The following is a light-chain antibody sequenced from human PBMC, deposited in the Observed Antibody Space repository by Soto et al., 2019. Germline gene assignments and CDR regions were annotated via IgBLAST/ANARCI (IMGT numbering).Light chain of an antibody. Sequence: QSALTQPRSVSGSPGQSVTISCTGTSSDVGGYTYVSWYQQHPGKAPKLMIYDVSKRPSGVPDRFSGSKSGNTASLTISGLQAEDEADYYCCSYAGSYNWVFGTGTKVTVL. CDR1: SSDVGGYTY. J-gene: IGLJ1*01. CDR2: DVS. CDR3: CSYAGSYNWV. V-gene: IGLV2-11*01.